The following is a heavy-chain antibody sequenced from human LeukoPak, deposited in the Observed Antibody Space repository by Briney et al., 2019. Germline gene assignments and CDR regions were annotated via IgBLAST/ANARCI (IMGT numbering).Heavy chain of an antibody. CDR1: GGSISSYY. CDR2: IYYSGST. Sequence: TSETLSLICTVSGGSISSYYWSWIRQPPGKGLEWIGYIYYSGSTNYNPSLKSRVTISVDTSKNQFSLKLSSVTAADTAVYYCARNQRWLQSNYYYYYYYMDVWGKGTTVTVSS. CDR3: ARNQRWLQSNYYYYYYYMDV. V-gene: IGHV4-59*01. D-gene: IGHD5-24*01. J-gene: IGHJ6*03.